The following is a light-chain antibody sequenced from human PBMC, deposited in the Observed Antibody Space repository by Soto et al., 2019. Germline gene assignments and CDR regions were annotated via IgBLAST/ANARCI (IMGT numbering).Light chain of an antibody. Sequence: DIQMTQSPSSLSASVGDRVTITCRASQSITNYLNWYQQKPGKAPKLLMYAISTLQSGVPSRFGGSGSGTEFTLTISSLQPDDFATYYCQQYNSYRTFGQGTKVDIK. CDR3: QQYNSYRT. J-gene: IGKJ1*01. V-gene: IGKV1-16*01. CDR2: AIS. CDR1: QSITNY.